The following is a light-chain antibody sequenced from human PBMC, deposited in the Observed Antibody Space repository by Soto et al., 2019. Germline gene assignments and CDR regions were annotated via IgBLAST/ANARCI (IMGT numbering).Light chain of an antibody. Sequence: EIVFTQSPGTLSLSPGERATLSCRASQSVSSNLAWYQQKPGQAPRLLIYGASSRANGIPDRFSGSGSGTDFTLTISRLEPEDFAVYDCQQYGSSPPVTFGGGTKVDIK. CDR2: GAS. CDR1: QSVSSN. CDR3: QQYGSSPPVT. J-gene: IGKJ4*01. V-gene: IGKV3-20*01.